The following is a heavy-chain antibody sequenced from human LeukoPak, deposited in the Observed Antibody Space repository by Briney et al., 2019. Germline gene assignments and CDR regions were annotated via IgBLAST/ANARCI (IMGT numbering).Heavy chain of an antibody. CDR1: GYTLTGYY. CDR2: INPNSGGT. J-gene: IGHJ4*02. V-gene: IGHV1-2*02. CDR3: ARVGVGELLYATPFDY. Sequence: GASVKVSCKASGYTLTGYYMHWVRQAPGQGLEWMGWINPNSGGTNYAQKFQGRVTMTRDTSISTAYMELSRLRSDDTAVYYCARVGVGELLYATPFDYWSQGTLVTVSS. D-gene: IGHD3-10*01.